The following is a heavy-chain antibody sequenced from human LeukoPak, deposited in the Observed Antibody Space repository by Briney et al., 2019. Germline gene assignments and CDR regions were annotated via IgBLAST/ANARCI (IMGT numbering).Heavy chain of an antibody. V-gene: IGHV3-15*01. CDR1: GFTFSNAW. CDR2: IKSKTDGGTT. J-gene: IGHJ4*02. Sequence: GGSLRLSCAASGFTFSNAWMSWVRQAPGKGLEWVGRIKSKTDGGTTDYAAPVKGRFTISRDDSKNTLYLQMNSLKTEDTAVYYSTTDEGWQLASNYWGQGTLVTVSS. D-gene: IGHD6-6*01. CDR3: TTDEGWQLASNY.